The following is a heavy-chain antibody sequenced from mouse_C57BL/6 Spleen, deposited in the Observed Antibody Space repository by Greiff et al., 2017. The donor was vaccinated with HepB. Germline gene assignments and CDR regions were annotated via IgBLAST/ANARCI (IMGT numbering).Heavy chain of an antibody. CDR2: IYPGDGDT. CDR1: GYAFSSSW. Sequence: VQLKQSGPELVKPGASVKISCKASGYAFSSSWMNWVKQRPGKGLEWIGRIYPGDGDTNYNGKFKGKATLTADKSSSTAYMQLSSLTSEDSAVYFCARSPLIYYDYDGGYYAMDYWGQGTSVTVSS. D-gene: IGHD2-4*01. V-gene: IGHV1-82*01. J-gene: IGHJ4*01. CDR3: ARSPLIYYDYDGGYYAMDY.